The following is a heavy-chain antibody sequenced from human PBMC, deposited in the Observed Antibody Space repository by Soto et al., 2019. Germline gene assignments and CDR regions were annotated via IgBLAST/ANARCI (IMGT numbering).Heavy chain of an antibody. CDR3: TREVRGGFTGIFDQ. CDR2: IYTDGTT. V-gene: IGHV4-4*07. D-gene: IGHD2-15*01. CDR1: GDSISDYFY. J-gene: IGHJ4*02. Sequence: SETLSLTCTVSGDSISDYFYCSWIREPAGKGLEWTGRIYTDGTTKYNPSLKSRVTLSLDKYKNQFSLRLSSVTAADTAVYYFTREVRGGFTGIFDQWGRGSRVT.